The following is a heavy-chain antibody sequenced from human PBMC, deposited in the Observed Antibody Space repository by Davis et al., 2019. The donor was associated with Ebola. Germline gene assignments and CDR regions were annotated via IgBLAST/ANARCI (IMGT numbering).Heavy chain of an antibody. CDR2: IFPDDPDA. CDR1: GYGFTNYW. Sequence: KVSCKGSGYGFTNYWIGWVRQIPGKGLEWMGFIFPDDPDATYSPSFQGQVTFSVDKSIRTAYLQWGSLKASDTAMYYCASLRRTITGMDDGFDLWGQGTMVTVSS. CDR3: ASLRRTITGMDDGFDL. D-gene: IGHD1-20*01. J-gene: IGHJ3*01. V-gene: IGHV5-51*01.